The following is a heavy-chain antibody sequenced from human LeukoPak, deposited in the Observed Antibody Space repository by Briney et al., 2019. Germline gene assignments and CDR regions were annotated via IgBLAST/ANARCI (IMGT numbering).Heavy chain of an antibody. V-gene: IGHV3-23*01. CDR2: ISGSGDGT. J-gene: IGHJ4*02. CDR1: GFTFSSYA. Sequence: GGSLRLSCAASGFTFSSYAMSWVRQAPGKGLEWVSGISGSGDGTYYADSVKGRFTISRDNSKNTLYLQMNSLRAEDTALYYCATGEFYFDFWGQGTLVTVSS. CDR3: ATGEFYFDF. D-gene: IGHD3-16*01.